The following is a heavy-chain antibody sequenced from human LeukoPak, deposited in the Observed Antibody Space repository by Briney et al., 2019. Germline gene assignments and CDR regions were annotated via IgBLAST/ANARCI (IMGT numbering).Heavy chain of an antibody. V-gene: IGHV3-21*01. CDR3: ARVGSEAFDI. CDR1: GFTFSSYS. CDR2: ISSSSSYI. Sequence: GGSLRLSCAASGFTFSSYSMNWVRQAPGKGLGWVSSISSSSSYIYYADSVKGRFTISRDNAKNSLYLQMNSLRAEDTAVYYCARVGSEAFDIWGQGTMVTVSS. J-gene: IGHJ3*02.